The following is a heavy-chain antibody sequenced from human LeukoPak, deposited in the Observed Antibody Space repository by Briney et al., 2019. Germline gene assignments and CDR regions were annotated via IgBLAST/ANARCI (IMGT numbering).Heavy chain of an antibody. D-gene: IGHD3-10*01. Sequence: SETLSLTCTVSVDSISSYYWSWIRQPPGKGLEWVGYIYYGGDTNYNTSLKGRVTISADTSKFSRKLTSVTAADTAVYYCARGRVYFYGSGSRYLDDAFDIWGQGTTVTVSS. J-gene: IGHJ3*02. CDR3: ARGRVYFYGSGSRYLDDAFDI. V-gene: IGHV4-59*01. CDR2: IYYGGDT. CDR1: VDSISSYY.